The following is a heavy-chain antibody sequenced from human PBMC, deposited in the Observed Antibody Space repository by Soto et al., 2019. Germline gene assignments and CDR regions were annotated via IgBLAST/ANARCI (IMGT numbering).Heavy chain of an antibody. CDR3: ARDGSGSQALGYYYGMDV. J-gene: IGHJ6*02. CDR2: INPNSGGT. Sequence: GASVKVSCKASGYTFTGYYMHWVRQAPGQGLEWMGWINPNSGGTNYAQKFQGWVTMTRDTSISTAYMELSRLRSDDTAVYYCARDGSGSQALGYYYGMDVWGQGTTVTVSS. V-gene: IGHV1-2*04. D-gene: IGHD3-10*01. CDR1: GYTFTGYY.